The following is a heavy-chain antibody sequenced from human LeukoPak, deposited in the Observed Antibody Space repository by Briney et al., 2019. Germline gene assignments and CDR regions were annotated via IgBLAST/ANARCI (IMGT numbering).Heavy chain of an antibody. CDR2: ISAYNGNT. J-gene: IGHJ4*02. Sequence: ASVKVSCKASGYTFTSYGINWVRQAPGQGLERMGWISAYNGNTNYAQKLQGRVTMTTDTSTSTAYMELRSLRSDDTAVYYCARVPEWELLRPLDYWGQGTLVTVSS. CDR3: ARVPEWELLRPLDY. V-gene: IGHV1-18*01. CDR1: GYTFTSYG. D-gene: IGHD1-26*01.